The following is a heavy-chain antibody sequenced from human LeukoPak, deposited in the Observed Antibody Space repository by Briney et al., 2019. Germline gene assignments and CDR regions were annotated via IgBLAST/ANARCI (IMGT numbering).Heavy chain of an antibody. Sequence: GASVKVSCKASGDIFTRCSITWFRQAPGQGLEWMGWIGGYNGDTKYPQKFQDRVTVTTDTSSTTVYMELRSLRSDDTAVYYCARDITGGEDYWGQGTLVTVSS. CDR3: ARDITGGEDY. J-gene: IGHJ4*02. CDR2: IGGYNGDT. D-gene: IGHD1-20*01. V-gene: IGHV1-18*01. CDR1: GDIFTRCS.